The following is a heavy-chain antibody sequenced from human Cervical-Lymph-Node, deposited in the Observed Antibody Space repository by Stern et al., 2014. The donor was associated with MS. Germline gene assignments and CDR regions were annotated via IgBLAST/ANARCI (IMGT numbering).Heavy chain of an antibody. CDR3: ARQRYFDY. CDR2: IFPGGSDI. J-gene: IGHJ4*02. Sequence: DQLVQSGPEVKRPGESLTISCQASGYTFTSYWIGWVRQMPGKGLEWIAIIFPGGSDIRYTPSCQDKVTIPTDKSRSTAYLQRNNLKASDTAIYYGARQRYFDYWGQGTLVTVSS. CDR1: GYTFTSYW. V-gene: IGHV5-51*01.